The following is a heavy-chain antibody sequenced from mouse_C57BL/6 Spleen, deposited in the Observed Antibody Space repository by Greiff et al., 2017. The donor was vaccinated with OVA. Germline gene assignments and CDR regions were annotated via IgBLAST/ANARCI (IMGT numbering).Heavy chain of an antibody. D-gene: IGHD4-1*01. CDR3: ARELGPYDAMDY. CDR1: GYTFTSYW. V-gene: IGHV1-55*01. Sequence: QVQLQQPGAELVKPGASVKMSCKASGYTFTSYWITWVKQRPGQGLEWIGDIYPGSGSTNYNEKFKSKATLTVDTSSSTAYMQLSSLTSEDSAVYYCARELGPYDAMDYWGQGTSVTVSS. CDR2: IYPGSGST. J-gene: IGHJ4*01.